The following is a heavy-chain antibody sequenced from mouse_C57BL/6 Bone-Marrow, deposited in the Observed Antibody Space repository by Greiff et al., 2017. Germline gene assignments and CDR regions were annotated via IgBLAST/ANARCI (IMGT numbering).Heavy chain of an antibody. CDR1: GYTFTSYG. V-gene: IGHV1-81*01. CDR2: IYPRSGNT. J-gene: IGHJ1*03. Sequence: LQESGAELARPGASVKLSCKASGYTFTSYGISWVKQRTGQGLEWIGEIYPRSGNTYYNEKFKGKATLTADKSSSTAYMELRSLTSEDSAVYFCAREGITLGYFDVWGTGTTVTVSS. D-gene: IGHD2-4*01. CDR3: AREGITLGYFDV.